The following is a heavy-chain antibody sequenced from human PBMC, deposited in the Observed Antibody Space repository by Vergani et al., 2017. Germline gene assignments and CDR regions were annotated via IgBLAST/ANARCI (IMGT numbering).Heavy chain of an antibody. CDR3: ARDLVDYDILTGYYPHGFDP. J-gene: IGHJ5*02. CDR2: IYYSGST. CDR1: GGSISSYY. Sequence: QVQLQESGPGLVKPSETLSLTCTVSGGSISSYYWSWIRQPPGKGLEWIGYIYYSGSTNYNPSLKSRVTISVDTSKNQFSLKLSSVTAADTAVYYCARDLVDYDILTGYYPHGFDPWGQGTLVTVSS. V-gene: IGHV4-59*01. D-gene: IGHD3-9*01.